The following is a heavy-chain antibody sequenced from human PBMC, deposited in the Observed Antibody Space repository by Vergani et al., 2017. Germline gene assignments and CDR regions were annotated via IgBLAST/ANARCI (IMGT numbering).Heavy chain of an antibody. CDR3: ARDAALRTIFGVVPMDS. V-gene: IGHV3-74*01. J-gene: IGHJ4*02. CDR1: GFTFSNYW. CDR2: INSDGDST. D-gene: IGHD3-3*01. Sequence: VQLVESGGGLVQPGGSLRLSCTASGFTFSNYWMQWVRQAPGKGLMWVSRINSDGDSTSYADSVKGRFTISRDNAKNSLYLQMNGLRAEDTAVYYCARDAALRTIFGVVPMDSWGQGTLVSVSS.